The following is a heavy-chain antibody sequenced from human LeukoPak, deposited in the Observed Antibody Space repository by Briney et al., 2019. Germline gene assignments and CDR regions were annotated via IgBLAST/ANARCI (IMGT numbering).Heavy chain of an antibody. CDR2: XXXIFGTA. V-gene: IGHV1-69*06. CDR1: GGTFSSHA. J-gene: IGHJ3*02. CDR3: ARARVEGVVVPAAMFFDI. D-gene: IGHD2-2*01. Sequence: GASVKVSCKASGGTFSSHAISWVRQAPGQGLXXXXXXXXIFGTANYAQKFQGRVTITADKSTSTAYMELSSLRSEDTAVYYCARARVEGVVVPAAMFFDIWGQGTMVTVSS.